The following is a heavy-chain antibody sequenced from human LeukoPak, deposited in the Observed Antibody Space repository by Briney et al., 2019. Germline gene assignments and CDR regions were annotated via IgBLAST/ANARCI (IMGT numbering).Heavy chain of an antibody. CDR1: GFTFGSYG. J-gene: IGHJ5*02. CDR2: IWYDGSNK. Sequence: QSGGPLRLSCAASGFTFGSYGMHWVRQAPGKGLEWVAVIWYDGSNKYYADSVKGRFTISRDNSKNTLYLQMNSLRAEDTAVYYCARDGDGYIDRWGQGTLVTVSS. V-gene: IGHV3-33*01. CDR3: ARDGDGYIDR. D-gene: IGHD5-24*01.